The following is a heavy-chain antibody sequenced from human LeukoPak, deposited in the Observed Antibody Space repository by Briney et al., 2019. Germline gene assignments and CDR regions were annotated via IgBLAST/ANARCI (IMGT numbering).Heavy chain of an antibody. CDR3: AREDAGVRGSGYSDY. CDR1: GGSFSGYY. D-gene: IGHD3-22*01. V-gene: IGHV4-34*01. CDR2: INHSGST. Sequence: SETLSLTCAVYGGSFSGYYWSWIRQPPGKGLEWIGEINHSGSTNYNPSLKSRVTISVDTSKNQFSLKLSSVTAADTAVYYCAREDAGVRGSGYSDYWGQGTLVTVSS. J-gene: IGHJ4*02.